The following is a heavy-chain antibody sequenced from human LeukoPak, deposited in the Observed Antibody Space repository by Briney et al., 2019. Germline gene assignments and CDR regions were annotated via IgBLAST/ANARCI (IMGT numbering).Heavy chain of an antibody. J-gene: IGHJ4*02. CDR2: IYYSGST. CDR3: ASHNDFWSGYWGVFDY. V-gene: IGHV4-39*01. Sequence: PSETLSLTCTVSGGSISSSSYYWGWIRQPPGKGLEWIGSIYYSGSTYYNPSLKSRVTISVDTSKNQFSLKLSSVTAADTAVYYCASHNDFWSGYWGVFDYWGQGTLVTVSS. CDR1: GGSISSSSYY. D-gene: IGHD3-3*01.